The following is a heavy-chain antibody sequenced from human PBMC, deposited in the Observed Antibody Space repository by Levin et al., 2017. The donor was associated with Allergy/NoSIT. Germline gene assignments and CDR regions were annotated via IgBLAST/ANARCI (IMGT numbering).Heavy chain of an antibody. V-gene: IGHV3-9*01. Sequence: SLKISCAASGFTFDDYAMHWVRQAPGKGLEWVSGINWSSNSIGYADSVKGRFTMSRDNAKNSLYLQMNSLRAEDTALYYCAKGGGSFGPGHYYYGMDVWGQGTTVTVSS. CDR1: GFTFDDYA. J-gene: IGHJ6*02. CDR3: AKGGGSFGPGHYYYGMDV. D-gene: IGHD1-26*01. CDR2: INWSSNSI.